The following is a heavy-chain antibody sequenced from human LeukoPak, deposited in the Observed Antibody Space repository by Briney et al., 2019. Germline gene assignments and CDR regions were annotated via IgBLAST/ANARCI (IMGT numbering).Heavy chain of an antibody. D-gene: IGHD2-2*01. V-gene: IGHV4-61*01. Sequence: PSETLSLTCTVSGGSISSSSYYWGWIRQPPGKGLEWIGYIYYSGSTNYNPSLKSRVTISVDTSKNQFSLKLSSVTAADTAVYYCAREAPRYCSSTSCYQGRIFDYWGQGTLVTVSS. CDR3: AREAPRYCSSTSCYQGRIFDY. J-gene: IGHJ4*02. CDR2: IYYSGST. CDR1: GGSISSSSYY.